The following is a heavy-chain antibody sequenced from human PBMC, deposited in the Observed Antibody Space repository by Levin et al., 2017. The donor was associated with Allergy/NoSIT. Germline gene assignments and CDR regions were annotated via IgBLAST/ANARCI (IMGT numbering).Heavy chain of an antibody. CDR3: AKKQGGTSGFSFDV. CDR2: ITGGGFNT. Sequence: HPGGSLRLSCAVSGFTISEYAMAWVRQAPGKGLEWVSVITGGGFNTYYGDSVKGRFTVSRDDSKDTLYLELNSLGGEDTAVYYCAKKQGGTSGFSFDVWGQGTMVTVSS. J-gene: IGHJ3*01. D-gene: IGHD1/OR15-1a*01. V-gene: IGHV3-23*01. CDR1: GFTISEYA.